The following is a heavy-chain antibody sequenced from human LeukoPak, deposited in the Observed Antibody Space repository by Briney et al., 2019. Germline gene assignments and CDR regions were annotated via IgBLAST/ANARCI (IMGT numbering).Heavy chain of an antibody. CDR2: INPNSGDT. Sequence: ASVKVSCKASGYTFTNYYIHWVRQAPGQGLEWMGWINPNSGDTKYAQNLRGRVTMTRDTSISTVYMDMSRLRSDDTALYYCARRDKYSHRFDYWGRGTLVTVSS. J-gene: IGHJ4*02. CDR3: ARRDKYSHRFDY. CDR1: GYTFTNYY. V-gene: IGHV1-2*02. D-gene: IGHD5-12*01.